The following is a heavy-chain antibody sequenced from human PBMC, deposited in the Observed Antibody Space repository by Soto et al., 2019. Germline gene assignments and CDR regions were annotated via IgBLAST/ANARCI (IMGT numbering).Heavy chain of an antibody. D-gene: IGHD3-22*01. CDR2: IYHGGST. J-gene: IGHJ5*02. V-gene: IGHV4-4*02. CDR1: GDSIRSTRC. CDR3: ARTGKFYYYGNSGLPFAP. Sequence: PSVTRSLTCTVCGDSIRSTRCWRWVRQSPGKGLEWIGDIYHGGSTNYNPSLKSRVTISIDKSKNQFSLKLKSVTAADTAVYFCARTGKFYYYGNSGLPFAPWGQGTLVTVS.